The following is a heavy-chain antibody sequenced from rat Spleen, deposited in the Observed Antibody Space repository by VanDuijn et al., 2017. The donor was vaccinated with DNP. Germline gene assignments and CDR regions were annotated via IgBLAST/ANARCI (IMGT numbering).Heavy chain of an antibody. Sequence: EVKLVESGGGLVQPGRSLKLSCVASGFNFNDYWMGWARQAPGKGLEWIGEINKESSTINYTPSLKDKFTISRDNAQKTLYLQMSKLGSEDTAIYYCAREEQLSYYFDYWGQGVMVTVSS. CDR3: AREEQLSYYFDY. V-gene: IGHV4-2*01. J-gene: IGHJ2*01. CDR2: INKESSTI. CDR1: GFNFNDYW. D-gene: IGHD1-2*01.